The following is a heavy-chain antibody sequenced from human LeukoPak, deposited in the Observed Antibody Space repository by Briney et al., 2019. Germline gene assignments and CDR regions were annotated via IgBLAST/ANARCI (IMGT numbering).Heavy chain of an antibody. D-gene: IGHD6-6*01. CDR2: SNSDGSIQ. J-gene: IGHJ4*02. CDR3: AKDPRYSSSSLLDY. CDR1: GFTLSSYW. V-gene: IGHV3-74*01. Sequence: GGSLRLSCAASGFTLSSYWIHWVRQGPGKGLVWVSRSNSDGSIQQYADSVKGRFTISRDNAKNTLYMQMNSLRAEDTAVYYCAKDPRYSSSSLLDYWGQGTLVTVSS.